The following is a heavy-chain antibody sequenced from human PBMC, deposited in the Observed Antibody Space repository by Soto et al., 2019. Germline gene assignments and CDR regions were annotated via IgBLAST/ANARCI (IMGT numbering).Heavy chain of an antibody. Sequence: GASVKVSCKASGYTFTSYAMHWVRQAPGQRLEWMGWINAGNGNTKYSQKFQGRVTITRDTSASTAYMELSSLRSEDTAVYYCARVTRIAAAGSWRGMDVWGQGTTVTVSS. D-gene: IGHD6-13*01. CDR2: INAGNGNT. J-gene: IGHJ6*02. CDR1: GYTFTSYA. CDR3: ARVTRIAAAGSWRGMDV. V-gene: IGHV1-3*01.